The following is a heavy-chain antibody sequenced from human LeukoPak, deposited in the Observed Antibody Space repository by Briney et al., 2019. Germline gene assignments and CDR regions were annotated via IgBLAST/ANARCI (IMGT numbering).Heavy chain of an antibody. CDR1: GYTFTSYA. D-gene: IGHD6-19*01. CDR3: ATTGGYSSGWTYYYYGMDV. Sequence: SVKVSCKASGYTFTSYAITWVRQAPGQGLEWMGGIIPIFGTANYAQKFQGRVTITADESTSTAYMELSSLRSEDTAVYYCATTGGYSSGWTYYYYGMDVWGQGTTVTVSS. J-gene: IGHJ6*02. V-gene: IGHV1-69*13. CDR2: IIPIFGTA.